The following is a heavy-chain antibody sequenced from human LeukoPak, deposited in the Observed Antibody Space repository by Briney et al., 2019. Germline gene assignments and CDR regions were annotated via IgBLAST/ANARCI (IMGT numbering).Heavy chain of an antibody. CDR2: LNPQTGDT. D-gene: IGHD6-13*01. Sequence: ASVKVSCKASGYAFSAYYMHWVRQAPGQGLEWMGWLNPQTGDTHFAQKFQGRVTFTRDTSISTAYLQWSSLKASDTAMYYCAIRSSSWYDYWGQGTLVTVSS. CDR1: GYAFSAYY. CDR3: AIRSSSWYDY. V-gene: IGHV1-2*02. J-gene: IGHJ4*02.